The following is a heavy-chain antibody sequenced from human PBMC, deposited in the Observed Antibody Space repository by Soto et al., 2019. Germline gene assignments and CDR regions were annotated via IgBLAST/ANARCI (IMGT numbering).Heavy chain of an antibody. CDR1: GYIFINYG. CDR3: ARDEVPAANWLDR. V-gene: IGHV1-18*01. J-gene: IGHJ5*02. CDR2: ISSYNGNT. Sequence: ASVKVSCKASGYIFINYGITWVRQAPGQGLEWMGWISSYNGNTKYADKLQGRVTMTTDTSTTTAYMELRSLRSDDTAVYYCARDEVPAANWLDRWGQGTLVTVSS. D-gene: IGHD2-2*01.